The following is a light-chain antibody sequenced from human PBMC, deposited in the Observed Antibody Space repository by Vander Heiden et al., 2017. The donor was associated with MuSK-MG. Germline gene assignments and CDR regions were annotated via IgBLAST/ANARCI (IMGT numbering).Light chain of an antibody. CDR2: DAS. Sequence: VVLTQSPATLSLSPGACATLSCRASQSVGISLGWYQQKAGQAPRLLIHDASNRATGIPARFSGSGTGTDFTLTISSLEPEDFAVYCCQQRNFWPLTFGQGTKLEI. V-gene: IGKV3-11*01. CDR1: QSVGIS. CDR3: QQRNFWPLT. J-gene: IGKJ2*01.